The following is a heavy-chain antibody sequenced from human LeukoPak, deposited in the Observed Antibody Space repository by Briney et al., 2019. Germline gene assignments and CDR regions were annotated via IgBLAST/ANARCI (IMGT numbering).Heavy chain of an antibody. CDR3: ARELLGHGWFDP. J-gene: IGHJ5*02. CDR1: GYTFTSYD. Sequence: GASVKVSCKASGYTFTSYDINWVRQATGQGLEWMGWMNPNSGNTGYAQKFQGRVTMTRNTSISTAYMELSSLRSEDTAVYYCARELLGHGWFDPWGQGTLVTVSS. V-gene: IGHV1-8*01. D-gene: IGHD1-26*01. CDR2: MNPNSGNT.